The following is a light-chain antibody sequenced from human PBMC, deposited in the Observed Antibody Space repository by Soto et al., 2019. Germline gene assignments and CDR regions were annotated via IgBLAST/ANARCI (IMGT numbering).Light chain of an antibody. V-gene: IGLV3-21*02. CDR1: NIGSKS. CDR2: DDG. J-gene: IGLJ3*02. Sequence: SYELTQAPSVSVAPGQTARVTCGGNNIGSKSVHWYQHRPGQAPVLVVYDDGDRPSGIPERLSGSKSGNTATLTIDRVEAGDEADYYCQVWDPSSDEGVFGGGTKLTVL. CDR3: QVWDPSSDEGV.